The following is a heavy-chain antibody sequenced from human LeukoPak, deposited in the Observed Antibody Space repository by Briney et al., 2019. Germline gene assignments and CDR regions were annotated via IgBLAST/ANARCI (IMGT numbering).Heavy chain of an antibody. CDR1: GGSPRRFTYY. D-gene: IGHD3-3*01. V-gene: IGHV4-39*01. Sequence: SETLSLTCTVSGGSPRRFTYYAGSIRQPPGKGLEWIGSIYYSGSTYHNPSLKSRVTISVDTSKNQFSLQLSTVTVADTAVYYCARHISLDCSGYDRYDWFDHWGQGTLVTVSS. J-gene: IGHJ5*02. CDR2: IYYSGST. CDR3: ARHISLDCSGYDRYDWFDH.